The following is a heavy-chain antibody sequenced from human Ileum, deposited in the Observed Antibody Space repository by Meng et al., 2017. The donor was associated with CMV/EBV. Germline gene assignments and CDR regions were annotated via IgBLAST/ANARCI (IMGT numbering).Heavy chain of an antibody. V-gene: IGHV1-3*01. D-gene: IGHD6-19*01. CDR1: GYSFNSLG. Sequence: QVQIVQSGSDVKKPGASVRVSCTAPGYSFNSLGMHWVRQTPGQKLEWMGYINGGNGDTAFSREAQGRVTITSDTSASTAYMELNNLRSEDTGIYYCARSGDPGITVTGAFDSWGQGTLVTFSS. CDR2: INGGNGDT. J-gene: IGHJ4*01. CDR3: ARSGDPGITVTGAFDS.